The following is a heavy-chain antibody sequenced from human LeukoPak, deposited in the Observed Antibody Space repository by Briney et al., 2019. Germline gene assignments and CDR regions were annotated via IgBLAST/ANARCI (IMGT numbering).Heavy chain of an antibody. D-gene: IGHD3-3*01. CDR3: ARDRASYDFWSGYNYMDV. CDR1: GFTFSSYA. V-gene: IGHV3-23*01. J-gene: IGHJ6*03. CDR2: ISGSGGST. Sequence: GGSLRPSCAASGFTFSSYAMSWVRQAPGKGLEWDSAISGSGGSTYYADSVKGRFTISRDNSKNTLYLQMKSLRAEDTAVYYCARDRASYDFWSGYNYMDVWGKGTTVTVSS.